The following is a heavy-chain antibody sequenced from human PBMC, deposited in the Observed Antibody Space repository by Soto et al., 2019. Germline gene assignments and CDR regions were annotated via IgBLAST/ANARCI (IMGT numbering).Heavy chain of an antibody. CDR1: GFSFSNNV. V-gene: IGHV3-30*18. CDR3: AKREAILESLSLAFDI. CDR2: ILNNGSNT. J-gene: IGHJ3*02. Sequence: GGSLRLSCAASGFSFSNNVMHWVRQAPGKGLEWVAVILNNGSNTNYGDSVKGRFTISRDNSKNTLYLQMNSLRAEDTAVYYCAKREAILESLSLAFDIWGQGTMVTVSS. D-gene: IGHD3-3*01.